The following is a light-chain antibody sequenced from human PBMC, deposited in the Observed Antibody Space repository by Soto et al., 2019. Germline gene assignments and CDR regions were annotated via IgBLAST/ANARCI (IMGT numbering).Light chain of an antibody. CDR1: QSVGSN. Sequence: ETVMTQSPATLSLSLGERATVSCRASQSVGSNVAWYQRKPGQAPRLLIYGASTRATGVPARFSGSGAGTEFTLTISSLQSDDSALYYCQQYNYRWTFGQGTKVEIK. CDR3: QQYNYRWT. V-gene: IGKV3-15*01. J-gene: IGKJ1*01. CDR2: GAS.